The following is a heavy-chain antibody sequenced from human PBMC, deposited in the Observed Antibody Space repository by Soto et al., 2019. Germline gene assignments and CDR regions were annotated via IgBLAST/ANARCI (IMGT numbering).Heavy chain of an antibody. V-gene: IGHV1-18*04. D-gene: IGHD3-3*01. CDR2: ISAYNGNT. J-gene: IGHJ6*02. Sequence: ASVKVSCKASGYTFTIYGISCVLQAPLQGREWMGCISAYNGNTNYAQKLQGRVTMTTDTSTSTAYMELRSLRSDDTAVYYCAIYYDFWSGYGYYYGMDVWGQGTTVTVSS. CDR1: GYTFTIYG. CDR3: AIYYDFWSGYGYYYGMDV.